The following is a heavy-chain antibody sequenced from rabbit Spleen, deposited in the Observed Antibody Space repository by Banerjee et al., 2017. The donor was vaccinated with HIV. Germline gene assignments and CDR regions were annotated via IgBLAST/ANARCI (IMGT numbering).Heavy chain of an antibody. CDR1: GFSFNSGYD. Sequence: QSLEESGGGLVKPGASLTLTCKASGFSFNSGYDMCWVRQAPGKGLEWVACAYAGSSGNTYSATWAKGRFTISKTSSTTVTLQMTSLTAADTATYFCARSNWYDGFDPWGPGTLVTVS. J-gene: IGHJ2*01. V-gene: IGHV1S40*01. D-gene: IGHD4-2*01. CDR3: ARSNWYDGFDP. CDR2: AYAGSSGNT.